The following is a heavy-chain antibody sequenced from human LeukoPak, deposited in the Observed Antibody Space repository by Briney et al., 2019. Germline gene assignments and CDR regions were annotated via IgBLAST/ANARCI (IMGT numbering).Heavy chain of an antibody. CDR1: GGSISSYY. CDR3: ARHAPGDGHKAYYFDY. V-gene: IGHV4-59*08. Sequence: SETLSLTCTVSGGSISSYYWSWIRQPPGKGLEWIGYIYYSGSTNYNPSLKSRVTISVDTSKNQFSLTLSSVTAADTAVYYCARHAPGDGHKAYYFDYWGQGTLVTVSS. D-gene: IGHD5-24*01. CDR2: IYYSGST. J-gene: IGHJ4*02.